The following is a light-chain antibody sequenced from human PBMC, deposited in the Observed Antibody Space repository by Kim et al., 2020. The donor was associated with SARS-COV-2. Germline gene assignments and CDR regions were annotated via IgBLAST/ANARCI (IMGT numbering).Light chain of an antibody. V-gene: IGLV1-40*01. CDR2: GNN. J-gene: IGLJ3*02. Sequence: QRVTSSCTGSSSNIGAGSDVHWYQQLPGTAPRLLIFGNNNRPSGVPDRFSGSKSGTSASLAITGLQAEDESAYYCQSYDNSLSVWVFGGGTQLTVL. CDR1: SSNIGAGSD. CDR3: QSYDNSLSVWV.